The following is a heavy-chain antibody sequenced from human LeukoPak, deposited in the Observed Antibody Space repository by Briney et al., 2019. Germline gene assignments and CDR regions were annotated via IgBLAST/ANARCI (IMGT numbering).Heavy chain of an antibody. Sequence: SETLSLTCTVSGYSISSGYYWGWIRQPPGKGLEWIGSIYYSGSTYYNPSLKSRVTISVDTSKNQFSLKLSSVTAADTAVYYCARGHSSPYDYWGQGTLVTVSS. CDR3: ARGHSSPYDY. V-gene: IGHV4-38-2*02. CDR2: IYYSGST. J-gene: IGHJ4*02. CDR1: GYSISSGYY. D-gene: IGHD6-13*01.